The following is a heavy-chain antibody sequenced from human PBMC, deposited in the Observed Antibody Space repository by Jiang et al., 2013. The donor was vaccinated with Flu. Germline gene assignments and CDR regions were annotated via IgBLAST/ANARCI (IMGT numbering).Heavy chain of an antibody. CDR1: GYTFTSYG. D-gene: IGHD3-3*01. V-gene: IGHV1-18*01. J-gene: IGHJ5*02. CDR2: ISAYNGNT. Sequence: SGAEVKKPGASVKVSCKASGYTFTSYGISWVRQAPGQGLEWMGWISAYNGNTNYAQKLQGRVTMTTDTSTSTAYMELRSLRSDDTAVYYCARGPYYDFWSGQNWFDPWGQGTLVTVSS. CDR3: ARGPYYDFWSGQNWFDP.